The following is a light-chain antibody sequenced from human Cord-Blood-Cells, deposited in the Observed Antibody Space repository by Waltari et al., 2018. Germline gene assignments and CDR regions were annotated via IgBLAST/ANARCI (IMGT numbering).Light chain of an antibody. J-gene: IGKJ3*01. Sequence: DIVMTQSPDSLAVSLGERATFNCKSSQSVLYSSNNKNYLAWYQQKPGQPPKLLIYWASTRESGVPDRFSGSGSGTDFTLTISSLQAEDVAVYYCQQYYSTFTFGPGTKVDIK. CDR2: WAS. V-gene: IGKV4-1*01. CDR1: QSVLYSSNNKNY. CDR3: QQYYSTFT.